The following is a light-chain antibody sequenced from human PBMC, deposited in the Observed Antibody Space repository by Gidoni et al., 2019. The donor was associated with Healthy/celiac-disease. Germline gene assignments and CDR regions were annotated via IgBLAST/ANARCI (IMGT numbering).Light chain of an antibody. CDR1: QSISSW. CDR3: QQYNSRVT. J-gene: IGKJ1*01. CDR2: KAS. V-gene: IGKV1-5*03. Sequence: DIQMTQSPSTLSASVGDRVTITCPASQSISSWLAWYQQKPGKAHKLLIYKASSLESGVPSRFSGSGSGTEFTLTISSLQPDDFATYYCQQYNSRVTFXQXTKVEIK.